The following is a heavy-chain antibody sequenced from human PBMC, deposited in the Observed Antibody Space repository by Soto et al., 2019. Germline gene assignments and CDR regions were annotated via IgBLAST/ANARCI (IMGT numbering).Heavy chain of an antibody. CDR3: VRGRSYSVYDF. V-gene: IGHV4-4*07. J-gene: IGHJ4*02. CDR2: IYPSGST. Sequence: SETLSLTCTVSGGSISGHSWIWIRQPAGRGLEWIGHIYPSGSTSYNPSLRSRVTMSLDTSKNQIFLNLTSVTAADTAVFYCVRGRSYSVYDFWGPGTLVTSPQ. CDR1: GGSISGHS. D-gene: IGHD5-12*01.